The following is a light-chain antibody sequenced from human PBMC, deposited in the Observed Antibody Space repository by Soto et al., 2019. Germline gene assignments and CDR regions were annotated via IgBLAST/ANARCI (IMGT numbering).Light chain of an antibody. CDR1: QAIGTW. J-gene: IGKJ5*01. CDR3: HQSSTCPIT. CDR2: SAS. V-gene: IGKV1-12*01. Sequence: EIQMTQSPSYVSATVGDRVTITCRASQAIGTWLAWYQQRPGKAPHLLIYSASTLQLGVPSRFSGSGSGTDFTLTSIGLQPDDFATYYCHQSSTCPITFGHVTHLDVK.